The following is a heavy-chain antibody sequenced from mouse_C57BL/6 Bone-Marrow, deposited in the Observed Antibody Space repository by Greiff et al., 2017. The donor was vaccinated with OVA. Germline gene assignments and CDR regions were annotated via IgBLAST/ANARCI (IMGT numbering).Heavy chain of an antibody. CDR1: GYTFTSYW. CDR3: AIDYGSSFYAMEY. D-gene: IGHD1-1*01. J-gene: IGHJ4*01. CDR2: IHPSDSDT. Sequence: QVQLQQPGAELVKPGASVKVSCKASGYTFTSYWMHWVKQRPGQGLEWIGRIHPSDSDTNYNQKFKGKATLTVDKSSSTAYMQLSSLTSEDSAVYYCAIDYGSSFYAMEYWGQGTSVTVSS. V-gene: IGHV1-74*01.